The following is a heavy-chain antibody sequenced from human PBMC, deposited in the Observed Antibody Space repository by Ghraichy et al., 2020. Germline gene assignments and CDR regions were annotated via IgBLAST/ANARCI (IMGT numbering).Heavy chain of an antibody. CDR1: GFTFSNYG. J-gene: IGHJ3*01. CDR2: IRYDASNK. D-gene: IGHD6-19*01. V-gene: IGHV3-30*02. Sequence: GGSLRLTCAASGFTFSNYGMHWVRQAPGKGLEWVAFIRYDASNKYYEDFVKGRFTISRDNSMNTLFLQMNSPTPEDTAVYYCVKDRRRQWLVHDVFDFWGQGTMVSVYS. CDR3: VKDRRRQWLVHDVFDF.